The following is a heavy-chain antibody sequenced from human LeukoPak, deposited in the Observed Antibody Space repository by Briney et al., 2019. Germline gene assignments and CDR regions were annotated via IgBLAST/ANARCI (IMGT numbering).Heavy chain of an antibody. CDR3: AKVYGDSTRYYYCGMDV. Sequence: GGSLRLSCAASGFTFSSYWMSWVRQAPGKGLEWVANIKQDGSEKYYVDSVKGRFTISRDNAKNSLYLQMNSLRAEDTAVYYCAKVYGDSTRYYYCGMDVWGQGTTVTVSS. V-gene: IGHV3-7*01. J-gene: IGHJ6*02. D-gene: IGHD4-17*01. CDR1: GFTFSSYW. CDR2: IKQDGSEK.